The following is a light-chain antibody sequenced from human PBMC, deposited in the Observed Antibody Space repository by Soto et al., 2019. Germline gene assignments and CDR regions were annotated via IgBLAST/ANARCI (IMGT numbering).Light chain of an antibody. Sequence: DIRLTQSPSTLSASIGDRVTITCRASQSISTWLAWYQQKPGTAPKLLIYKSSTLEGGVPSRFSGSRSGTEFTLTVSSLQPDDFATYYCQQYNDSFPYTVGQGTKLEIK. CDR2: KSS. CDR3: QQYNDSFPYT. CDR1: QSISTW. J-gene: IGKJ2*01. V-gene: IGKV1-5*03.